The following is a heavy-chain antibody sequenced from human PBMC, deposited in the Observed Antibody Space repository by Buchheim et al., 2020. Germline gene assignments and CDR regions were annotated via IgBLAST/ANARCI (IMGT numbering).Heavy chain of an antibody. CDR3: ARGDTMIVVDYYYYGMDV. CDR1: GFTFSSYA. D-gene: IGHD3-22*01. V-gene: IGHV3-30*04. Sequence: QVQLVESGGGVVQPGRSLRLSCAASGFTFSSYAMHWVRQAPGKGLEWVAVISYDGSNKYYADSVKGRFTISRDNSKNTLYLQMNSLRAEDTAVYYCARGDTMIVVDYYYYGMDVWGQGT. CDR2: ISYDGSNK. J-gene: IGHJ6*02.